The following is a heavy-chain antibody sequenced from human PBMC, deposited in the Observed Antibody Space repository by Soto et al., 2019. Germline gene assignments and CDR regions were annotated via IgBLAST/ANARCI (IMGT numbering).Heavy chain of an antibody. V-gene: IGHV3-23*01. CDR1: GFTFGSYA. J-gene: IGHJ4*02. CDR3: AKDLQSSRVRGVIILYYFDY. D-gene: IGHD3-10*01. Sequence: VQLLESGGHVVQPGGSLRLSCAASGFTFGSYAMTWVRQAPGKGLEWVSSISGSGGSTYYADSVRGRFTISRDNSKNTLDLQMNSLRAEDTAVYYCAKDLQSSRVRGVIILYYFDYWGQGTLVTVSS. CDR2: ISGSGGST.